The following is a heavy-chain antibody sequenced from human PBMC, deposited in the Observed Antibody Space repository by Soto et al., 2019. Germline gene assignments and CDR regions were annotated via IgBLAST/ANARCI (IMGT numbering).Heavy chain of an antibody. D-gene: IGHD3-16*01. V-gene: IGHV4-61*01. J-gene: IGHJ4*02. Sequence: PSETLSLRYTVSGGSVGSGSDHWSLIRQPPGKEQEWIGSIYNSGSTNYNPSLKSRVTISVDTSKSQLSLKLTSVTAADTAVYYCARGLGILAMSKFGSRGYYLDYWVPGTLVTVSS. CDR2: IYNSGST. CDR3: ARGLGILAMSKFGSRGYYLDY. CDR1: GGSVGSGSDH.